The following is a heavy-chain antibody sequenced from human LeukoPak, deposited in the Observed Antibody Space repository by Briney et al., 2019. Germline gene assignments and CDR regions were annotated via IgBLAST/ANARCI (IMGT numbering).Heavy chain of an antibody. CDR3: ARRINYFDY. CDR2: IYDSGNT. J-gene: IGHJ4*02. D-gene: IGHD5-24*01. Sequence: SETLSLTCTVSGGSVSSYYWSWIRQPPGKGLEWIGYIYDSGNTNYNPSLKSRVTMSVDTSKDQFSLKLSSVTAADTAVYYCARRINYFDYWGQGTLVTVSS. V-gene: IGHV4-59*02. CDR1: GGSVSSYY.